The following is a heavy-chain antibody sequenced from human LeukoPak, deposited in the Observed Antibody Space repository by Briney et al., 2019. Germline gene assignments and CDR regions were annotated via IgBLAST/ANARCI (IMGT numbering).Heavy chain of an antibody. CDR2: ISYDGSNK. Sequence: GGSLRLSCAASGFTFSTYAMHWVRQAPGKGLEWVALISYDGSNKYYADSVKGRFTISRDNSKNTLYLQMNTLRAEDTAVYYCARDRHKYNYDSGGYPPYWGQGTLVTVSS. V-gene: IGHV3-30*04. CDR1: GFTFSTYA. D-gene: IGHD3-22*01. CDR3: ARDRHKYNYDSGGYPPY. J-gene: IGHJ4*02.